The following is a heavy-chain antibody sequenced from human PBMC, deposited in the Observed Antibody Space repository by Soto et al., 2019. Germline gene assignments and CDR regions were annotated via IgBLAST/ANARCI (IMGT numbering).Heavy chain of an antibody. V-gene: IGHV3-73*01. J-gene: IGHJ6*02. CDR1: GFTFSGSA. D-gene: IGHD2-15*01. Sequence: PGGSLRLSCAASGFTFSGSAMHWVRQASGKGLEWVGRIRSKANSYATAYAASVKGRFTISRDDSKNTAYLQMNSLKTEDTAVYYCTRLSNAVVTDVWGQGTTVTVSS. CDR2: IRSKANSYAT. CDR3: TRLSNAVVTDV.